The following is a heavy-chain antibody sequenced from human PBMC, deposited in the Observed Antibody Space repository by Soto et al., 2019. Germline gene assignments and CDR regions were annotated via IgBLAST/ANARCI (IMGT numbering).Heavy chain of an antibody. CDR2: INHSGST. CDR1: GGSFSGYY. CDR3: AREVSGVQAFDY. V-gene: IGHV4-34*01. D-gene: IGHD2-21*01. J-gene: IGHJ4*02. Sequence: PSETLSLTCAVYGGSFSGYYWSWIRQPPGKGLEWIGEINHSGSTNYNPSLKSRVTISIDRSKNYLSLNLDSVTAADTAVYYCAREVSGVQAFDYWGRGTLVTV.